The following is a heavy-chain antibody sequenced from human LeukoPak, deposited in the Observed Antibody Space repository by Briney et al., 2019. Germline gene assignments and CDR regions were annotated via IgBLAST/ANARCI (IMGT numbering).Heavy chain of an antibody. J-gene: IGHJ4*02. CDR2: ISSSSSYI. D-gene: IGHD6-13*01. V-gene: IGHV3-21*01. CDR3: ARDRRGAAAFGY. CDR1: GFTFSTTS. Sequence: GGCLRPAWAAYGFTFSTTSIEWARRAPGRGMEWEASISSSSSYIYYADLVKRRFTIPRDNAKNSLYLQMNSLRAEDTGVYYCARDRRGAAAFGYWGQGTLVTVSS.